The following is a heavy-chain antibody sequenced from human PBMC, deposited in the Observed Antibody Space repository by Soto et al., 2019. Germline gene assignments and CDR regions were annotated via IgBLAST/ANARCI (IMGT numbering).Heavy chain of an antibody. CDR1: GGSISSSNW. CDR3: ARVLDDSSSSRYYFDY. V-gene: IGHV4-4*02. J-gene: IGHJ4*02. CDR2: IYHSGST. D-gene: IGHD6-6*01. Sequence: SETLSLTCAVSGGSISSSNWWSWVRQPPGKGLEWIGEIYHSGSTNYNPSLKSRVTISVDKSKNQFSLKLRSVTAADTDVYYCARVLDDSSSSRYYFDYWGQGTLVTVSS.